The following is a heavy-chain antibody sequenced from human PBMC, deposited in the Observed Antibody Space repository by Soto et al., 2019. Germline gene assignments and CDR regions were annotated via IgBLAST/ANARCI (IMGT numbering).Heavy chain of an antibody. D-gene: IGHD3-3*01. J-gene: IGHJ6*02. CDR2: IYYSGST. CDR1: GGSISSGGYY. CDR3: ARESLDYDFWSGSPYYYYGMDV. Sequence: NPSETLSLTCTVSGGSISSGGYYWSWIRQHPGKGLEWIGYIYYSGSTYYNPSLKSRVTIPVDTSKNQFSLKLSSVTAADTAVYYCARESLDYDFWSGSPYYYYGMDVWGQGTTVTVSS. V-gene: IGHV4-31*03.